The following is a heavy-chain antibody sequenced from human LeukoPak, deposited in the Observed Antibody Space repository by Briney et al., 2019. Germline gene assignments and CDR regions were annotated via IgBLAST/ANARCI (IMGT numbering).Heavy chain of an antibody. CDR3: ARVEYSYGRYYFDY. J-gene: IGHJ4*02. Sequence: SETLSLTCTVSGYSISSGYYWGWIRQPPGKGLEWIGSIYHSGGTYYNPSLKSRVTISVDTSKNQFSLKLSSVTAADTAVYYCARVEYSYGRYYFDYWGQGTLVTVSS. D-gene: IGHD5-18*01. CDR1: GYSISSGYY. V-gene: IGHV4-38-2*02. CDR2: IYHSGGT.